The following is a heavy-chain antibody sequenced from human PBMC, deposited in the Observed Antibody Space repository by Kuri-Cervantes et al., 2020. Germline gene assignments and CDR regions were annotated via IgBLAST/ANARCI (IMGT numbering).Heavy chain of an antibody. D-gene: IGHD1-1*01. CDR3: AKGYLRGPIDD. Sequence: GESLKISCAASGFTFSTYWMSWVRQAPGKGLEWVTVISYDGSNKYYADSVKGRFTISRDNSKNTLYLQMNSLRTEDTAVYYCAKGYLRGPIDDWGQGTLVTVSS. CDR1: GFTFSTYW. V-gene: IGHV3-30*18. CDR2: ISYDGSNK. J-gene: IGHJ4*02.